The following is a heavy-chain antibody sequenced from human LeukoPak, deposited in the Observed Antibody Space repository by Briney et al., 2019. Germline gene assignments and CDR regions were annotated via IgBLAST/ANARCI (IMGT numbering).Heavy chain of an antibody. CDR3: ARVSATTFDP. V-gene: IGHV4-4*07. J-gene: IGHJ5*02. D-gene: IGHD4-17*01. CDR2: IYTSGST. CDR1: GGSITSYD. Sequence: PSETLSLTCTVSGGSITSYDWSWIRQPAGKGLEWIGRIYTSGSTKYNPSLKSRVTMSLDTSKNRFPLKLSSVTAADTALYSCARVSATTFDPWGQGTLVTASS.